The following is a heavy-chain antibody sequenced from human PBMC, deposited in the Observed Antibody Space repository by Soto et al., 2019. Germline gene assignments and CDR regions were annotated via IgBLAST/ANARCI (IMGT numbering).Heavy chain of an antibody. V-gene: IGHV3-23*01. CDR3: ARESKWYGGQYFQD. J-gene: IGHJ1*01. Sequence: EVQLLQSGGGLAQPGTSLRLSCAASGFTFKCYAMTWVRQAPGKGLEWVSTISGSGDKTDYADSVKGRFRVSRDNSKDTLYLQMDSLRADDTALYYCARESKWYGGQYFQDWGQGTLVTVSS. CDR1: GFTFKCYA. D-gene: IGHD2-8*01. CDR2: ISGSGDKT.